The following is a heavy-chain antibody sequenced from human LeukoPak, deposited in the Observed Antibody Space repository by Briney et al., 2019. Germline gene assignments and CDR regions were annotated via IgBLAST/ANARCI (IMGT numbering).Heavy chain of an antibody. CDR1: GYTFTSYD. J-gene: IGHJ6*03. V-gene: IGHV1-8*01. CDR2: MNPNSGNT. CDR3: ARVWQLLVDYYYMVV. D-gene: IGHD6-13*01. Sequence: ASVKVSCKASGYTFTSYDINWVRQATGQGLEWMGWMNPNSGNTGYAQKFQGRVTMTRNTSISTAYMELSSLRSEDTAVYYCARVWQLLVDYYYMVVWGKGATVRVSS.